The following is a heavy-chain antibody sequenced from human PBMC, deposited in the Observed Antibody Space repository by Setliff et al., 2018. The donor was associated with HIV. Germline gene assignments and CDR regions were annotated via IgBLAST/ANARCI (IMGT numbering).Heavy chain of an antibody. Sequence: PSETLSLTCTVFGDSISSSSPYWGWVRQPPGKGLEWIGNIYFGGDTFYNPSLKSRLAISVDTSENQFSLGLSSVTAADRSVYYCVGPQRGRGGGSHFDFWGQGALVTVSS. CDR2: IYFGGDT. J-gene: IGHJ4*02. CDR1: GDSISSSSPY. V-gene: IGHV4-39*01. CDR3: VGPQRGRGGGSHFDF. D-gene: IGHD3-16*01.